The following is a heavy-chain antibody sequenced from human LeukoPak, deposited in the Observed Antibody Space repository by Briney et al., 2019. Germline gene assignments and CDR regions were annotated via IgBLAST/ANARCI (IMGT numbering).Heavy chain of an antibody. CDR2: IYYSGST. D-gene: IGHD2-21*01. Sequence: PSETLSLTCPVSGGSISSGDCSWSWIRQPPGTGLEWIGSIYYSGSTYYNPSLKSRVSISVDPSKSQFSLKLTSVTAADTAVYYCATYPLLDYWGQGSLVTVSS. CDR3: ATYPLLDY. CDR1: GGSISSGDCS. J-gene: IGHJ4*02. V-gene: IGHV4-39*01.